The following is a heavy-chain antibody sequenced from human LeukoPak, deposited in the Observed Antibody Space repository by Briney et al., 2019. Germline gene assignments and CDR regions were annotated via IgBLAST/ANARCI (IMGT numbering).Heavy chain of an antibody. CDR1: GDSVSSNSAA. CDR2: TYYRSKWYN. Sequence: SQTLSLTCAISGDSVSSNSAAWNWIRQSLSRGLEWLGRTYYRSKWYNDYAVSVKSRITINPDTSKNQFSLQLNSVTPEGTAVYYCASEQQLESGHFDYWGQGTLVTVSS. CDR3: ASEQQLESGHFDY. D-gene: IGHD6-13*01. J-gene: IGHJ4*02. V-gene: IGHV6-1*01.